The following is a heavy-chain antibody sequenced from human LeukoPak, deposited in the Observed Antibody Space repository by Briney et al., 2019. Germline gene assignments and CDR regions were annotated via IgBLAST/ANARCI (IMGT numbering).Heavy chain of an antibody. J-gene: IGHJ5*02. Sequence: ASVKVSCKASGYTFTGYYMHWVRQAPGQGLEWMGWINPNSGGTNYAQKFQGRVTMTRDTSISTAYMALSRLRSDDTAVYYCARGTRVKWGNRNWFDPWGQGTLVTVSS. V-gene: IGHV1-2*02. D-gene: IGHD2-8*01. CDR3: ARGTRVKWGNRNWFDP. CDR1: GYTFTGYY. CDR2: INPNSGGT.